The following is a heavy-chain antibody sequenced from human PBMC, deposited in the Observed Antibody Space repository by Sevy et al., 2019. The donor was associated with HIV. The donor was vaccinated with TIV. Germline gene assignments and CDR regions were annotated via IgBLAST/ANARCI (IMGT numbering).Heavy chain of an antibody. J-gene: IGHJ6*02. CDR1: GGTFSSYA. CDR3: ARDVATTVANDYYYGIDV. CDR2: IIPIFGTA. V-gene: IGHV1-69*13. Sequence: ASVKVSCKASGGTFSSYAISWVRQAPGQGLEWMGGIIPIFGTANYAQKFQGRVTITADESTGTAYMGLSSLRSEDTAVYYCARDVATTVANDYYYGIDVWGQGTTVTVSS. D-gene: IGHD4-17*01.